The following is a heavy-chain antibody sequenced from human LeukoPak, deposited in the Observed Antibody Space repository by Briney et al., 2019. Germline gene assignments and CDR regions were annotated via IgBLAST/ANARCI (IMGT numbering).Heavy chain of an antibody. D-gene: IGHD2-2*01. CDR3: ATLAGWYQP. Sequence: ASVKVSCKTSGYTFTSYYMHWVRQAPGQGLEWMGIINPSGDSTSYAQKFQGRVTITADESTSTAYMELSSLRSEDTAVYYCATLAGWYQPWGQGTLVTVSS. CDR2: INPSGDST. CDR1: GYTFTSYY. J-gene: IGHJ5*02. V-gene: IGHV1-46*01.